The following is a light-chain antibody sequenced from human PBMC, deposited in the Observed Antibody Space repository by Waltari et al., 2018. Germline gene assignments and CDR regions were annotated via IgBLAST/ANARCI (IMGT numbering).Light chain of an antibody. CDR1: QSVLYRSNNKNY. V-gene: IGKV4-1*01. J-gene: IGKJ1*01. Sequence: DIVMTQSPDSLAVSLGESATINCKSSQSVLYRSNNKNYLAWYQQKPGQPPKLLIYWASTRESGVPDRFSGSGSGTDFTLTISSLQAEDVAVYYCQQYYSTPWTFGQGTKVEIK. CDR2: WAS. CDR3: QQYYSTPWT.